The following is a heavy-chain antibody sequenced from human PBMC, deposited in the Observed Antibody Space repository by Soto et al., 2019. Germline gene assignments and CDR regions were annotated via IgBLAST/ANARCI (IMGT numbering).Heavy chain of an antibody. J-gene: IGHJ6*02. CDR1: GSTFSSYS. D-gene: IGHD2-8*02. CDR2: IFVDSSTI. CDR3: AKSTGGTANGMGV. V-gene: IGHV3-48*04. Sequence: PGGSLRLSCVASGSTFSSYSMVWVRQAPGKGLEWLSYIFVDSSTIYYADSVKGRFTISRDNAKNSLYLQMNSLRAEDTALYYCAKSTGGTANGMGVWGQGTTVTVSS.